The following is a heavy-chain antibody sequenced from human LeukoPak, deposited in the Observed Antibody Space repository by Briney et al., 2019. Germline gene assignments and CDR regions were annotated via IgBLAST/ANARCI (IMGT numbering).Heavy chain of an antibody. J-gene: IGHJ4*02. CDR1: GFTFRSYG. CDR2: ISYDGSKK. CDR3: AKDRSSSWAFDY. Sequence: GGSLRLSCAASGFTFRSYGMHWVRQAPGKGLEWGAVISYDGSKKYHADSVKGRFTISRDNSKNTLYLQMNSLRAEDTAVYYCAKDRSSSWAFDYGGRGTLVTVSS. D-gene: IGHD6-13*01. V-gene: IGHV3-30*18.